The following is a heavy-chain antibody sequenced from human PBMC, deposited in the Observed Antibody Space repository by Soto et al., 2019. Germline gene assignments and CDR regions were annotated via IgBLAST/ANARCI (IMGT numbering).Heavy chain of an antibody. CDR2: INPSGGST. CDR3: ARVLFQLLSEWVWFDP. V-gene: IGHV1-46*01. Sequence: GASVKVSCKASGYTFTSYYMHWVRQAPGQGLEWMGIINPSGGSTSYAQKFQGRVTMTRDTSTSTVYMELSSLRSEDTAVYYCARVLFQLLSEWVWFDPWGQGTLVTVSS. CDR1: GYTFTSYY. J-gene: IGHJ5*02. D-gene: IGHD2-2*01.